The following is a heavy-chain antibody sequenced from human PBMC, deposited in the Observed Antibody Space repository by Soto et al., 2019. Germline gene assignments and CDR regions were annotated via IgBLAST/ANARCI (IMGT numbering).Heavy chain of an antibody. V-gene: IGHV4-31*11. D-gene: IGHD6-13*01. J-gene: IGHJ6*03. CDR2: IYFSGST. CDR3: ARDSNSQQPNQRWGGWYMEG. Sequence: QLQLQESGPGLVKPSQTLSLTCAVSGGSISNGGYYWSWIRQHPGKGLEWIGSIYFSGSTYYNPSLQSRVTISVATPKNQFTLKLRSVTAADAAVYDCARDSNSQQPNQRWGGWYMEGWGKGTTVTVS. CDR1: GGSISNGGYY.